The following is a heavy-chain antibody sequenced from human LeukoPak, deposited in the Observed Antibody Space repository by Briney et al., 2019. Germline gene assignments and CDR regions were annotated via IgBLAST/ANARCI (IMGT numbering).Heavy chain of an antibody. CDR2: IIPILGIA. CDR1: GGTFSSYA. V-gene: IGHV1-69*04. Sequence: GASVKVSCKASGGTFSSYAISWVRQAPGQGLEWMGRIIPILGIANYAQKFQGRVTITADKSTSTAYMELSSLRSEDTAVYYCARDPGRQTTAHNWFDPWGQGTLVTVSS. J-gene: IGHJ5*02. CDR3: ARDPGRQTTAHNWFDP. D-gene: IGHD4-11*01.